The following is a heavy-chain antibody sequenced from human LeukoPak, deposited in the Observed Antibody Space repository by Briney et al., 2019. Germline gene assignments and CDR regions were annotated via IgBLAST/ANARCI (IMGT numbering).Heavy chain of an antibody. CDR1: GFTFSSYA. CDR3: AKDILRGYSGYDWGYYFDY. D-gene: IGHD5-12*01. V-gene: IGHV3-23*01. CDR2: ISGSGGST. Sequence: GRSLRLSCAASGFTFSSYAMSWVRQAPGKGLEWVSAISGSGGSTYYADSVKGRFTISRDNSKNTLYLQMNSLRAEDTAVYYCAKDILRGYSGYDWGYYFDYWGQGTLVTVSS. J-gene: IGHJ4*02.